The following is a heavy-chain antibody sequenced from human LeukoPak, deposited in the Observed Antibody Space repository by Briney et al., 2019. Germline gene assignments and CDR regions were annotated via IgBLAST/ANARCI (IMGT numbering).Heavy chain of an antibody. V-gene: IGHV4-4*07. CDR2: IYTSGST. CDR3: ARGNIVVVSAAPWFDP. CDR1: GGSISSYY. D-gene: IGHD2-2*01. Sequence: ASETLSLTCTVSGGSISSYYWSWLRQPAGKGLEGIGRIYTSGSTNYNPSLKSRVTMSVDTSKNQFSLKLSSVTAADTAVYYCARGNIVVVSAAPWFDPWGQGTLVTVSS. J-gene: IGHJ5*02.